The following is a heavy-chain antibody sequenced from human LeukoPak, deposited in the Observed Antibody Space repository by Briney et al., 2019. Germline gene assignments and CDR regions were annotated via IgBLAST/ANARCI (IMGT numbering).Heavy chain of an antibody. CDR3: ASYCSSTCSPSGFDF. CDR1: GFAFSTYA. J-gene: IGHJ4*02. D-gene: IGHD2-2*01. Sequence: GGSLRLSCAASGFAFSTYAMSWVRQAPGKGLEWVSAISSGGGYTYHADSVKGRFTISRDDSKNTLYPQMSSLRAEDTAVYYCASYCSSTCSPSGFDFWGRGTLVTVSS. V-gene: IGHV3-23*01. CDR2: ISSGGGYT.